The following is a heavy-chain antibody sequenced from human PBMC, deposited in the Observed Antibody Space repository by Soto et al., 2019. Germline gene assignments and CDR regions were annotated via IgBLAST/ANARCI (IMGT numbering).Heavy chain of an antibody. J-gene: IGHJ4*02. D-gene: IGHD2-15*01. CDR1: GFTFSSYA. Sequence: EVQLLESGGGLVQPGGSLRLSCAASGFTFSSYAMSWVRQAPGKGLEWVSAISGSGGSTYYADSVKGRFTISRDNSKNTLYLQMNSLRAEDTAVYYCAKDRDCSGGSCHYSVAWFDYWGQGTLVTVSS. CDR3: AKDRDCSGGSCHYSVAWFDY. V-gene: IGHV3-23*01. CDR2: ISGSGGST.